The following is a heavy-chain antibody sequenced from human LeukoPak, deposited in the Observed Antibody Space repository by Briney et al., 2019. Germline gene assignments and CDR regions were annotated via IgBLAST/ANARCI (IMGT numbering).Heavy chain of an antibody. J-gene: IGHJ4*02. CDR1: GYXFTSYW. V-gene: IGHV5-51*01. Sequence: PGESLKTSCNGSGYXFTSYWICWVRQMPGKGLEWMGIIYPGDSDTRYSPSFQGQVTISADKSISTAYLQWSSLKASDTAMYYCARPANSRYSYVDYWGQGTLVTVSS. CDR3: ARPANSRYSYVDY. D-gene: IGHD5-18*01. CDR2: IYPGDSDT.